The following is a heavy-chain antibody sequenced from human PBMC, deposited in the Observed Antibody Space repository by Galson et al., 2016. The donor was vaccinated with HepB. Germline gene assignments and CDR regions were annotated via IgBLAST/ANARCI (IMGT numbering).Heavy chain of an antibody. CDR2: TYYRSKWYT. Sequence: CAISGDSVSSKGVTWNWIRQSPSRGLEWLGRTYYRSKWYTQYAGSVEGRISITSDTSKNQFSLQLYSVTPEDTSVYYCVMNTSTWDAVYYGLDLWGQGTTGTVSS. CDR1: GDSVSSKGVT. V-gene: IGHV6-1*01. J-gene: IGHJ6*02. D-gene: IGHD1-26*01. CDR3: VMNTSTWDAVYYGLDL.